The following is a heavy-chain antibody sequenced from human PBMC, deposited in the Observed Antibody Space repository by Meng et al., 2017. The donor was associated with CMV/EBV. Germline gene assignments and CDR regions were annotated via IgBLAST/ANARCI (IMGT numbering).Heavy chain of an antibody. J-gene: IGHJ4*02. Sequence: GESLKISCAASGFTVSSNYMSWVRQAPGKGLEWVSVIYSGGSTYYADSVKGRFTISRDNSKNTLYLQMNSLRAEDTAVYYCARVHFGDYGMDYWDQGTLVTVSS. V-gene: IGHV3-66*02. D-gene: IGHD4-17*01. CDR2: IYSGGST. CDR3: ARVHFGDYGMDY. CDR1: GFTVSSNY.